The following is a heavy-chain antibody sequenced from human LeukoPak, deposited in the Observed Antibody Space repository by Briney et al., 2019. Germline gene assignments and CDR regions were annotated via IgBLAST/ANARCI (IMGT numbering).Heavy chain of an antibody. D-gene: IGHD6-19*01. V-gene: IGHV3-23*01. CDR1: GFTFSSYA. CDR2: ISGSGGNT. CDR3: AKDSSGSHYYYYGMDV. Sequence: GGSLRLSCAASGFTFSSYAMSWVRQAPGKGLEWVSAISGSGGNTYYADSVKGRFSISRDNSKNTLYLQMNSLRAEDTAVYYCAKDSSGSHYYYYGMDVWGQGTTVTVSS. J-gene: IGHJ6*02.